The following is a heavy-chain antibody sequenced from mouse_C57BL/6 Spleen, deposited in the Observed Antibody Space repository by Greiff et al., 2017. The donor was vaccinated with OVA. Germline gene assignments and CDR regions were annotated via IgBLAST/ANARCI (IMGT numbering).Heavy chain of an antibody. CDR1: GYTFTSYW. V-gene: IGHV1-55*01. CDR3: ARYLQLRTAMDY. D-gene: IGHD2-12*01. J-gene: IGHJ4*01. CDR2: IYPGSGSP. Sequence: QVQLQQPGAELVQPGASVKMSCKASGYTFTSYWITWVKPRPGPGLEWIGDIYPGSGSPNYNEKFKSKATLTVATSSSTAYMQLSSLTSEDSAVYYCARYLQLRTAMDYWGQGTSVTVSS.